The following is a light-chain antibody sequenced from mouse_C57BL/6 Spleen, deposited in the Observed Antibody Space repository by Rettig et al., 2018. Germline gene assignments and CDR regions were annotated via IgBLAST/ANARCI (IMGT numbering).Light chain of an antibody. Sequence: QIVLTQSPAIMSASPGEKVTMTCSASSSVSDIYWYQQKPGSSPRLLIYDTSNLASGVPVRFSGSGSGTSYFFTISRMEAEDAATYYCQQWSSYPFTFGSGTKLEI. CDR2: DTS. CDR3: QQWSSYPFT. CDR1: SSVSD. V-gene: IGKV4-55*01. J-gene: IGKJ4*01.